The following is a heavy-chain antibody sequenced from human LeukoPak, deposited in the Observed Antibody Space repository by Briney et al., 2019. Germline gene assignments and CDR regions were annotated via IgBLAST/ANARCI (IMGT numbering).Heavy chain of an antibody. D-gene: IGHD6-13*01. CDR3: AKDDSSPGIDY. Sequence: GGSLRLSCAASGFTFSSYAMSWVRQAPGKGMEWVSAISGSGGTPYYAVSVKGRFTISRDNSKNTLYLQMNSLRAEDTAVYYCAKDDSSPGIDYWGQGTLVTVSS. J-gene: IGHJ4*02. CDR2: ISGSGGTP. V-gene: IGHV3-23*01. CDR1: GFTFSSYA.